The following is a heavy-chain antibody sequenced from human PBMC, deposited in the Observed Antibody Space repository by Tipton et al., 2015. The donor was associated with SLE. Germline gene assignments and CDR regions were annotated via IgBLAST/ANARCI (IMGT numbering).Heavy chain of an antibody. Sequence: TLSLTCTVSGGSISTYYWSWIRQPPGKGLEWIGYIHNSGRTNYHPSLKSRVTMSVDMSKNQFSLRLSSVTAADTAVYYCARTIAEQVAGFYCYYYMDVWGKGTSVAVSS. J-gene: IGHJ6*03. D-gene: IGHD1/OR15-1a*01. CDR2: IHNSGRT. V-gene: IGHV4-59*01. CDR1: GGSISTYY. CDR3: ARTIAEQVAGFYCYYYMDV.